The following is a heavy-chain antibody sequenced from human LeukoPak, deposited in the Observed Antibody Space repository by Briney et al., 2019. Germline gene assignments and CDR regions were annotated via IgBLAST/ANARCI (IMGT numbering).Heavy chain of an antibody. V-gene: IGHV4-59*01. CDR1: GGSISSYY. Sequence: SETLSLTCTVSGGSISSYYWSWIRQPPGKGLEWIGYIYYSGSTNYNPCLKSRVTISVDTSKNQFSLNLSSVTAADTAVYYCARGGGYSGYDFGYWGQGSLVTVSS. CDR2: IYYSGST. J-gene: IGHJ4*02. CDR3: ARGGGYSGYDFGY. D-gene: IGHD5-12*01.